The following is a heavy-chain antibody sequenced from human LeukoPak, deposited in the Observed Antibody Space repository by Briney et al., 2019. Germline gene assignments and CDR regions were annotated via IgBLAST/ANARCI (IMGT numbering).Heavy chain of an antibody. CDR3: ARLRYSSSWYDY. CDR1: GCTFSGYS. Sequence: GGSVRLSCAASGCTFSGYSMNWVRQAPGKGLEWVSSISSSSSYIYYADSVKGRFTISRDNAKNSLYLQMNSLRAEDTAVYYYARLRYSSSWYDYWGQGTLVTVSS. D-gene: IGHD6-13*01. CDR2: ISSSSSYI. V-gene: IGHV3-21*01. J-gene: IGHJ4*02.